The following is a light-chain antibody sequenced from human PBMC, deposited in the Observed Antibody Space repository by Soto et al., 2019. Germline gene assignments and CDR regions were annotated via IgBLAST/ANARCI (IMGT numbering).Light chain of an antibody. CDR1: QSISTW. CDR2: RAS. V-gene: IGKV1-5*03. Sequence: DIQMTQSPSTLSASVGDRVTTTCRASQSISTWLAWYQQKPGTAHKLLIYRASTLDSGVPSRFSGSGSGTEFTLPISSLQADEFATYCCQQYTPYSGTFGPGTKVDIK. CDR3: QQYTPYSGT. J-gene: IGKJ3*01.